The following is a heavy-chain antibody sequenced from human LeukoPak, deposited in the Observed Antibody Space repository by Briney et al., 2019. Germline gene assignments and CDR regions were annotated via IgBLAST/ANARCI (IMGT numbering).Heavy chain of an antibody. CDR1: GFTFSSYA. J-gene: IGHJ6*03. D-gene: IGHD6-13*01. CDR2: ISYDGSNK. V-gene: IGHV3-30*04. CDR3: ARVQHPVGYYYYYMDV. Sequence: GGSLRLSCAASGFTFSSYAMHWVRQAPGKGLEWVAVISYDGSNKYYADSVKGRFTISRDNSKNTLYLQMNSLRAEDTAVYYCARVQHPVGYYYYYMDVWGKGTTVTVSS.